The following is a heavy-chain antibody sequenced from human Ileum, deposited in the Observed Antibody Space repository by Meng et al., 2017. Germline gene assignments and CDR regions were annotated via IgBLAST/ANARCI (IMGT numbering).Heavy chain of an antibody. CDR3: ARDKGVTALDQ. D-gene: IGHD5-18*01. V-gene: IGHV3-33*08. CDR2: IWSDGRSQ. J-gene: IGHJ5*02. CDR1: GFTFSSYA. Sequence: VQLVESGGGLVQPGGSLRLSCAASGFTFSSYAMSWVRQAPGKGLEWVAMIWSDGRSQYYSDSVKGRFTISRDNSKNMVYLQMSGLRAEDTALYYCARDKGVTALDQWGQGSLVTVSS.